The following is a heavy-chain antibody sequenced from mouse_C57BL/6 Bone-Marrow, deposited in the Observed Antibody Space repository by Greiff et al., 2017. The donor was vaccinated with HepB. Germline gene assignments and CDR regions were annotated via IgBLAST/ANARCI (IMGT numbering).Heavy chain of an antibody. V-gene: IGHV1-64*01. J-gene: IGHJ1*03. CDR2: IHPNSGST. Sequence: QVQLQQPGAELVKPGASVKLSCKASGYTFTSYWMHWVKQRPGQGLEWIGMIHPNSGSTNYNEKFKSKATLTVDKSSSTAYMQLSSLTSEDSAVYYCATYYSNYLWYFDVWGTGTTVTVSS. CDR1: GYTFTSYW. D-gene: IGHD2-5*01. CDR3: ATYYSNYLWYFDV.